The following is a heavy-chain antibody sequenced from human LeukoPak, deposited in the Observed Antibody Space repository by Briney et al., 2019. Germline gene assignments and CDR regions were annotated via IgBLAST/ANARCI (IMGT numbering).Heavy chain of an antibody. Sequence: ASVKVSCKASGYTFTSYDINWVRQATGQGLEWMGWMNPNSGNTGYAQKFQGRVTMTRNTSISTAYMELSSLRSEDTAVYYCARLRGRYYDSSGYPADIWGQGTMVTVSS. CDR3: ARLRGRYYDSSGYPADI. CDR1: GYTFTSYD. CDR2: MNPNSGNT. J-gene: IGHJ3*02. D-gene: IGHD3-22*01. V-gene: IGHV1-8*01.